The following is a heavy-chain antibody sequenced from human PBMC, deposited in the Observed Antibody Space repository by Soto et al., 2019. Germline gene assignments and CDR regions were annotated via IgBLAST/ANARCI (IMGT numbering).Heavy chain of an antibody. CDR2: ISGSGGST. Sequence: GGSLRLSCAASGFTFSSYAMSWVRQAPGKGLEWVSAISGSGGSTYYADSVKGRFTISRDNSKNTLYLQMNSLRAEDTAVYYFAKVWPLGVVPAATHDAFDIWGQGTMVTVSS. V-gene: IGHV3-23*01. D-gene: IGHD2-2*01. CDR3: AKVWPLGVVPAATHDAFDI. J-gene: IGHJ3*02. CDR1: GFTFSSYA.